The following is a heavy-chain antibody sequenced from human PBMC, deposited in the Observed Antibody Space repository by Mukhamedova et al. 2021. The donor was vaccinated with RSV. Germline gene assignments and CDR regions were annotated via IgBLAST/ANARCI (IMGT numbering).Heavy chain of an antibody. D-gene: IGHD7-27*01. J-gene: IGHJ4*02. CDR2: SYTT. CDR3: ARVLVTGGQYRFDS. V-gene: IGHV3-72*01. Sequence: SYTTEYAASVKGRFTISRDDSQNSLYLQMNSLKPEDTAVYYCARVLVTGGQYRFDSWGQGTLVIVSS.